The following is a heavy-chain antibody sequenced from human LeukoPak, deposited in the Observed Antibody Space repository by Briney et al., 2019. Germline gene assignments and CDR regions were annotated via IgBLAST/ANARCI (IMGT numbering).Heavy chain of an antibody. CDR2: IYGGGDT. CDR3: ARDCGSTNCYRC. J-gene: IGHJ4*02. D-gene: IGHD2-2*01. V-gene: IGHV3-53*01. Sequence: QSGGSLRLSCAASGFTVTDNYMNWVRQSSGKGLEWVSVIYGGGDTNYADSVKGRFIISRDTSKNTVYLQMNSLGAEDTAVYYCARDCGSTNCYRCWGQGTLVTVSS. CDR1: GFTVTDNY.